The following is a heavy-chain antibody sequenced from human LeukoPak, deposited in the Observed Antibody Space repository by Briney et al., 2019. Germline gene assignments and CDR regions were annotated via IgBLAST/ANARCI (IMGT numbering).Heavy chain of an antibody. CDR2: IWYDGSNR. CDR3: ARNWGDHFDWLHDY. J-gene: IGHJ4*02. D-gene: IGHD3-9*01. Sequence: GGSLRLSSAASGFTLSSYGMHWVRQAPGRGLEWVAIIWYDGSNRYYADSVKGRFTISRDNSKNTLYLQMNSLRAEDTAVYYCARNWGDHFDWLHDYWGQGTLVTVSS. V-gene: IGHV3-33*01. CDR1: GFTLSSYG.